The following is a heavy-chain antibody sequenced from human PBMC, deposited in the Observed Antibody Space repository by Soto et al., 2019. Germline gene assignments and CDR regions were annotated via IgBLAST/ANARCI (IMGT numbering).Heavy chain of an antibody. V-gene: IGHV3-21*01. CDR1: GFTFSSYS. D-gene: IGHD6-19*01. J-gene: IGHJ4*02. Sequence: PGGPLTLSCATSGFTFSSYSMNWVRQAPGKGLEWVSSISSSSSYIYYADSVKGRFTISRDNSKNTLYLQMNSLRAEDTAVYYCARDRYSSGWYDLDYWGQGT. CDR3: ARDRYSSGWYDLDY. CDR2: ISSSSSYI.